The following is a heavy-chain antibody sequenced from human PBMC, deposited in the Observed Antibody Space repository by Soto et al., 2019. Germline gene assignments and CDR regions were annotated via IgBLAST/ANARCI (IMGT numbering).Heavy chain of an antibody. J-gene: IGHJ6*02. Sequence: QVQLQAAGPGLVKSSETLSLTGTVYGGSISGYYWSWIRQPAGKGLEWIGRLYTMGSTTYNPSLQGEVPMSVDTSKNEFPLQVITVTAADTGVYFCARVRHYGLGTNRHYYGMDVRGQGTTVNVSS. CDR3: ARVRHYGLGTNRHYYGMDV. V-gene: IGHV4-4*07. D-gene: IGHD3-10*01. CDR2: LYTMGST. CDR1: GGSISGYY.